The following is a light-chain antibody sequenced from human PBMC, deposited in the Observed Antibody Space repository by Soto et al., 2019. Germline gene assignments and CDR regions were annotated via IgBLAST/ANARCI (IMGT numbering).Light chain of an antibody. CDR3: QQRSSWPLT. Sequence: ETVLTQSPATLSLSPGERAILSCRASQSVSSYLAWYQQKPGQAPRLLISDASNRATGIPARFSGSGSGTDFPRTISSLEPEDFAVYYCQQRSSWPLTFGGGTKVEIK. CDR2: DAS. J-gene: IGKJ4*01. V-gene: IGKV3-11*01. CDR1: QSVSSY.